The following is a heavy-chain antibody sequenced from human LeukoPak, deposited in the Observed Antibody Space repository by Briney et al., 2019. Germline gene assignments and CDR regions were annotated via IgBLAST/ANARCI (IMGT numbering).Heavy chain of an antibody. CDR3: ARVGDGLNDAFDI. CDR1: GYTFTGCY. D-gene: IGHD5-24*01. CDR2: INPNTGGT. J-gene: IGHJ3*02. V-gene: IGHV1-2*06. Sequence: ASVKVSCKASGYTFTGCYMNWVRQAPGQGLEWLGRINPNTGGTNFAQSFQGRVTMTRDTSITTAYMELSRLRADDTAVYYCARVGDGLNDAFDIWGQGTMVTASS.